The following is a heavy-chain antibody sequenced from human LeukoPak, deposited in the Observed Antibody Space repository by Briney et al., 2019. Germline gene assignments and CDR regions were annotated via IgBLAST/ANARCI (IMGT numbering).Heavy chain of an antibody. J-gene: IGHJ6*02. CDR1: GGSISSGGYS. CDR2: IYHSGST. CDR3: ARGFGFGEFGGDYYGMDV. D-gene: IGHD3-10*01. Sequence: PSETLSLTCAVSGGSISSGGYSWSWIRQPPGKGLEWIGYIYHSGSTYYNPSLKSRVTISVDRSKNQFSLKLSSVTAADTAVYYCARGFGFGEFGGDYYGMDVWGQGTTVTVSS. V-gene: IGHV4-30-2*01.